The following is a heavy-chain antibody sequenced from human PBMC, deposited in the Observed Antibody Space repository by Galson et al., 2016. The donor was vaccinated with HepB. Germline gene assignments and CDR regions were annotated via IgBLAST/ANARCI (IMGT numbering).Heavy chain of an antibody. D-gene: IGHD3-10*02. CDR1: GYSISSGSY. V-gene: IGHV4-38-2*01. CDR3: SSDDAVPGHWFDP. Sequence: ETLSLTCAVSGYSISSGSYWGWIRQPPGKGLEWIGSIFHSGRTYYNPPLQSRVTISVDTSRNQFSLKLSSVTAADTAGYYWSSDDAVPGHWFDPWGQGTLVTVSS. CDR2: IFHSGRT. J-gene: IGHJ5*02.